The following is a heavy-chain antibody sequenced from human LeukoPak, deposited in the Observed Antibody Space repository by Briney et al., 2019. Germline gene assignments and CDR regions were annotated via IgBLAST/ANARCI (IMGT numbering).Heavy chain of an antibody. Sequence: SETLSLTCTVSGGSISSYYWSWIRQPPGKGLEWIGYIYYSGSTNYNPSLKSRVTISVDTSKNQFSLKLSSVTAADAAVYYCARVSGDTAMATDYWGQGTLVTVSS. D-gene: IGHD5-18*01. CDR1: GGSISSYY. CDR2: IYYSGST. CDR3: ARVSGDTAMATDY. V-gene: IGHV4-59*08. J-gene: IGHJ4*02.